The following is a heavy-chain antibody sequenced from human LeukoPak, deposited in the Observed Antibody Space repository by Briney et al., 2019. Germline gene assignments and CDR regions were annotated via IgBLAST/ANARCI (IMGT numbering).Heavy chain of an antibody. V-gene: IGHV4-59*01. CDR1: GGSISSYY. D-gene: IGHD3/OR15-3a*01. Sequence: SETLSLTCTVSGGSISSYYWSWIRQPPGKGLEWIGYIYYSGSTNFNPSLKSRVTISVDTSKNQFSLKLSSVTAADTAVYYCARSHSVWTSFDYWGQGTLVTVSS. CDR3: ARSHSVWTSFDY. CDR2: IYYSGST. J-gene: IGHJ4*02.